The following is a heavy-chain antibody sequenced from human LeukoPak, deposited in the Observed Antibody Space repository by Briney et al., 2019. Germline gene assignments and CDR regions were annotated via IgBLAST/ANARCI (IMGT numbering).Heavy chain of an antibody. J-gene: IGHJ4*02. CDR3: ARARDYYGSGSYYNAYYFDY. Sequence: SQTLSLTCTVSGGSISSDDYYWSWIRQPPGKGLEWIGEINHSGSTNYNPSLKSRVTISVDTSKNQFSLKLSSVTAADTAVYYCARARDYYGSGSYYNAYYFDYWGQGTLVTVSS. CDR2: INHSGST. D-gene: IGHD3-10*01. CDR1: GGSISSDDYY. V-gene: IGHV4-30-4*01.